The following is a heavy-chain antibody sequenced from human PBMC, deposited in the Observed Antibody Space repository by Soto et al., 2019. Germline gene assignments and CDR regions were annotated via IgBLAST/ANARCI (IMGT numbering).Heavy chain of an antibody. V-gene: IGHV1-18*01. J-gene: IGHJ6*02. Sequence: QVQLVQSGAEVKKPGASVKVSCKASGYTFTTYTINWVRQAPGQGLEWMGWISTYSGYTNYAQNLQGRVTMTTDTSTSTGYMELRSLKSDDTALYYWARGAAQLNYGVGVWCQGTTVTVSS. CDR3: ARGAAQLNYGVGV. D-gene: IGHD6-6*01. CDR2: ISTYSGYT. CDR1: GYTFTTYT.